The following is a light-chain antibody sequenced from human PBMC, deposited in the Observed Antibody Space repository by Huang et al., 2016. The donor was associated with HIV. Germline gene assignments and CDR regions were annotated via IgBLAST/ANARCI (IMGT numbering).Light chain of an antibody. CDR1: QAIRND. Sequence: IQMTQSPASLSASVGDRVTITCRASQAIRNDLGWYQQRLGKAPKLLVSAASHLQSGVPSRFIGSGSGTHCTLTISGLQSEDFATYYCLQTYTYPWTFGQGTKVEI. V-gene: IGKV1-6*01. J-gene: IGKJ1*01. CDR2: AAS. CDR3: LQTYTYPWT.